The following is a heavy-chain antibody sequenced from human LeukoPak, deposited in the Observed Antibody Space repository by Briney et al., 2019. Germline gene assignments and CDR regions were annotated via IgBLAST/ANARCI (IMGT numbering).Heavy chain of an antibody. V-gene: IGHV4-4*07. CDR1: GGSISSYY. CDR2: IYTSGST. J-gene: IGHJ6*03. CDR3: ARGHMELRNYYYYYMDV. Sequence: KPSETLSLTCTVPGGSISSYYWSWIRQPAGKGLEWIGRIYTSGSTNYNPSLKSRVTISVDRSKNQFSLKLSSVTAADTAVYYCARGHMELRNYYYYYMDVWGKGTTVTVSS. D-gene: IGHD1-7*01.